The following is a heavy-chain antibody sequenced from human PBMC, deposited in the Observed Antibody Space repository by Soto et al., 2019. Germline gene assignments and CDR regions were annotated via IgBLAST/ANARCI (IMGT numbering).Heavy chain of an antibody. J-gene: IGHJ4*02. V-gene: IGHV4-39*01. CDR2: IYYSGST. Sequence: SETLSLTCTVSGGSISSSSYYWGWIRQPPGKGLEWIGSIYYSGSTYYNPSLKSRVTISVDTSKNQFSLTLSSVTAADTAVYYSARTPGGPGYGILTGYYTNCGRGNLVALSS. CDR1: GGSISSSSYY. D-gene: IGHD3-9*01. CDR3: ARTPGGPGYGILTGYYTN.